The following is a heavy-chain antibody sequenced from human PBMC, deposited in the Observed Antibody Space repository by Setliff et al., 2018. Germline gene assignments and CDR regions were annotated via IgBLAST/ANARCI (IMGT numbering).Heavy chain of an antibody. CDR1: GGSISPYY. Sequence: PSETLSLTCSVSGGSISPYYWIWIRQSPGKGLEWIGYIFYSGSARYNPSLESRVTMSVDTSKNQISLKLTSVTAADTAVYYCARQDRFYDRSGFYYASTYWYFDLWGRGTLVTVSS. V-gene: IGHV4-59*08. D-gene: IGHD3-22*01. CDR3: ARQDRFYDRSGFYYASTYWYFDL. CDR2: IFYSGSA. J-gene: IGHJ2*01.